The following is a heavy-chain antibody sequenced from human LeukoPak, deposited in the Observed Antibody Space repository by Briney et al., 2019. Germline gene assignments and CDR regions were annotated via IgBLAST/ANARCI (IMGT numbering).Heavy chain of an antibody. D-gene: IGHD3-3*01. J-gene: IGHJ4*02. Sequence: PSETLSLTCAVYGGSFSGYYWSWIRQPPGKGLKWSGEINHSGSTNYNPSLKSRVTISVDTSTHQFPLKPSSVTAADTAVYYCASLPYYDFWSGYYMGISVWGQGTLVTVSS. CDR3: ASLPYYDFWSGYYMGISV. CDR1: GGSFSGYY. CDR2: INHSGST. V-gene: IGHV4-34*01.